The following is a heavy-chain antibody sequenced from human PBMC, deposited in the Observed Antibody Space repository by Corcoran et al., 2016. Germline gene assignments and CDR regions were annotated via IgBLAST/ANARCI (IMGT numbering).Heavy chain of an antibody. CDR3: ARERDVYKPSDD. J-gene: IGHJ4*01. Sequence: QVQLRQASSGLVKPSQTLSLTCAISGDSVSSKSAAWNWIRQSPSRGLEWLGRTLYRSKWDHDYAVSVKSRITINADTSKNQFSLHPNFVTPEDSASYYGARERDVYKPSDDWGHGTLVTVSS. CDR2: TLYRSKWDH. D-gene: IGHD1-1*01. CDR1: GDSVSSKSAA. V-gene: IGHV6-1*01.